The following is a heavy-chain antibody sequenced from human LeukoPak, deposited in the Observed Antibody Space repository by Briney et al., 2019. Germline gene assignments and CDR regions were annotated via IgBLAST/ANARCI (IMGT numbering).Heavy chain of an antibody. D-gene: IGHD3-22*01. Sequence: SVKVSCKASGGTFSSYAISWVRQAPGQGLEWMGGIIPIFGTANYAQKFQGRVTITADESTSTAYMELSSLRSEDTAVYYCARARPGISSGYYYDYWGQGTLVTVSS. J-gene: IGHJ4*02. V-gene: IGHV1-69*13. CDR3: ARARPGISSGYYYDY. CDR2: IIPIFGTA. CDR1: GGTFSSYA.